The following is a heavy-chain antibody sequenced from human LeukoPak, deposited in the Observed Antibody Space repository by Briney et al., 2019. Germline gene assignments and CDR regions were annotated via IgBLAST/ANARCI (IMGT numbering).Heavy chain of an antibody. CDR1: GGSISSGDYY. CDR3: ARDQEFSSSWPYYYYMDV. V-gene: IGHV4-61*08. Sequence: PSETLSLTCTVSGGSISSGDYYWSWIRQPPGKGLEWIGYIYYSGSTYYNPSLKSRVTMSVDTSKNQFSLKLSSVTAADTAVYYCARDQEFSSSWPYYYYMDVWGKGTTVTVSS. D-gene: IGHD6-13*01. CDR2: IYYSGST. J-gene: IGHJ6*03.